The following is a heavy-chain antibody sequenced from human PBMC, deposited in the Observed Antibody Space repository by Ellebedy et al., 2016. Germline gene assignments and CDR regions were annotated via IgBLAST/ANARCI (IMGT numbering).Heavy chain of an antibody. D-gene: IGHD3-10*01. CDR3: ARGQMVRGVIRGIGLNDV. Sequence: GESLKISXKGSGYSFTSYWIGWVRQMPGKGLEWMGIIYPGDSDTRYSPSFQGQVTISADKSISTAYLQWSSLKASDTAMYYCARGQMVRGVIRGIGLNDVWGQGTTVTVSS. V-gene: IGHV5-51*01. CDR1: GYSFTSYW. CDR2: IYPGDSDT. J-gene: IGHJ6*02.